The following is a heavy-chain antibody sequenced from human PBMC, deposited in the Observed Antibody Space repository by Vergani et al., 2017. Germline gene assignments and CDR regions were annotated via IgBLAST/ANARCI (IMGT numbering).Heavy chain of an antibody. V-gene: IGHV3-23*01. CDR3: ATAPYYYDSSGYYPNLDY. CDR1: GFSFSNYG. Sequence: EVQLLESGGGLVQPGGSLRLSCAASGFSFSNYGLSWVRQAPGRGLEWVSAISGRGNSAYYADSVKGRFTISRDNSKNTLYLQMNSLRAEDTAVYYCATAPYYYDSSGYYPNLDYWGQGTLVTVSS. CDR2: ISGRGNSA. J-gene: IGHJ4*02. D-gene: IGHD3-22*01.